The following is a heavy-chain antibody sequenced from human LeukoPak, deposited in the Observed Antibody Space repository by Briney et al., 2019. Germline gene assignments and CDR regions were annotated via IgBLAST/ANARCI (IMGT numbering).Heavy chain of an antibody. CDR2: INHSGST. J-gene: IGHJ4*02. D-gene: IGHD3-9*01. Sequence: SETLSLTCAVYGGSFSGYYWSWIRQPPGKGLEWIGEINHSGSTNYNPSLKSRVTISVDTSENQFSLKLSSVTAADTAVYYCARGGLRYFDWLLQEFDYWGQGTLVTVSS. V-gene: IGHV4-34*01. CDR1: GGSFSGYY. CDR3: ARGGLRYFDWLLQEFDY.